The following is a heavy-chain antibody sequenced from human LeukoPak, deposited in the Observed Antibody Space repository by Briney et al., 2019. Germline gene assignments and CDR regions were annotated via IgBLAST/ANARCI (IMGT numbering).Heavy chain of an antibody. CDR3: AREAYDYVWGSYPFDY. D-gene: IGHD3-16*02. CDR1: GFTFSSYA. Sequence: GGSLRLFCAASGFTFSSYAMHWGRQAPGKGLEWVAVISYDGSNKYYADSVKGRFTISRDNSKNTLYLQMNSLRAEDTAVYYCAREAYDYVWGSYPFDYWGQGTLVTVSS. CDR2: ISYDGSNK. J-gene: IGHJ4*02. V-gene: IGHV3-30*04.